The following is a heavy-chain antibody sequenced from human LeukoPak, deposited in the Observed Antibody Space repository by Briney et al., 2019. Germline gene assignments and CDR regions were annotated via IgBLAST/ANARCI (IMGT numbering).Heavy chain of an antibody. J-gene: IGHJ4*02. CDR3: ASSVYNWNLVDY. CDR1: VFTVSSNY. Sequence: GALRLSCAASVFTVSSNYMSWIRQPPGKGLERIGYIYYSGSTNYNPSLKSRVTISVDTSKNQFSLKLSSVTAADTAVYYCASSVYNWNLVDYWGQGTLVTVSS. CDR2: IYYSGST. D-gene: IGHD1-7*01. V-gene: IGHV4-59*02.